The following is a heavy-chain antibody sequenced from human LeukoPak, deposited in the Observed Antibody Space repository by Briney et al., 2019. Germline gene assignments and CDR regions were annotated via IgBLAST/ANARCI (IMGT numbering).Heavy chain of an antibody. V-gene: IGHV3-33*06. CDR2: IWYDGSNK. CDR1: GFTFSSYG. CDR3: AKDSAGTTSYFDY. J-gene: IGHJ4*02. Sequence: PGRXLRLSCAASGFTFSSYGMHWVRQAPGKGLEWVAVIWYDGSNKYYADSVKGGFTISRDNSKNTLYLQMNSLRAEDTAVYYCAKDSAGTTSYFDYWGQGTLATVSS. D-gene: IGHD1-7*01.